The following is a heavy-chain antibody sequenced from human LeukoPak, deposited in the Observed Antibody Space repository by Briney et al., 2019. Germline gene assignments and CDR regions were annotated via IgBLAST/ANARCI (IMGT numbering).Heavy chain of an antibody. Sequence: GGSLRLSCAASGFTISGYWMSWVRQAPGKGLEWVASIKQDGSEKYYVDSVKGRFTVSRDNAENSLYLQMNSLRAEDTAVYYCARLTSGVTTFVYWGQGTLVIVSS. V-gene: IGHV3-7*01. CDR3: ARLTSGVTTFVY. CDR2: IKQDGSEK. J-gene: IGHJ4*02. CDR1: GFTISGYW. D-gene: IGHD1-1*01.